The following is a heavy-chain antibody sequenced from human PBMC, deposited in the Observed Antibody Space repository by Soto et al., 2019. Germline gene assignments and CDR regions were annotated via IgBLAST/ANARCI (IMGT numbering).Heavy chain of an antibody. CDR3: AADPYYYDSSNYYSFDY. Sequence: GASVKVSCKASGFTFTSSAVQWVRQARGQRLEWIGWIVVGSGNTNYAQRFQERVTITRDMSTSTAYMELSSLRSEDTAVYYCAADPYYYDSSNYYSFDYWGQGTLVTVS. J-gene: IGHJ4*02. D-gene: IGHD3-22*01. CDR2: IVVGSGNT. CDR1: GFTFTSSA. V-gene: IGHV1-58*01.